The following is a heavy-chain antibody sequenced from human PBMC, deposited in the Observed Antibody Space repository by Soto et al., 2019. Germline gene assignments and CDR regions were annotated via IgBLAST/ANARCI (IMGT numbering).Heavy chain of an antibody. CDR1: GYTFTSYA. V-gene: IGHV1-58*02. Sequence: SVKVSCKASGYTFTSYAIHWVRQAPGQGLEWIGWIVVGSGNTNYAQKFQERVTITRDMSTSTAYVELSSLRSEDTAVYYCAADLKMKGLLWGQGTLVTVSS. CDR3: AADLKMKGLL. D-gene: IGHD2-21*02. J-gene: IGHJ4*02. CDR2: IVVGSGNT.